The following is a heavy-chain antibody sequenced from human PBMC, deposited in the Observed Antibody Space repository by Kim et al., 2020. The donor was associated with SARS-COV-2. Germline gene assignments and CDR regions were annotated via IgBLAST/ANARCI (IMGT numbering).Heavy chain of an antibody. Sequence: AASVKGRPRISRDHSKNTLYLQMNSLRAEDTAVYYCATVVFYYDAGYFKNWGQGTLVIVSS. D-gene: IGHD3-22*01. CDR3: ATVVFYYDAGYFKN. J-gene: IGHJ1*01. V-gene: IGHV3-66*01.